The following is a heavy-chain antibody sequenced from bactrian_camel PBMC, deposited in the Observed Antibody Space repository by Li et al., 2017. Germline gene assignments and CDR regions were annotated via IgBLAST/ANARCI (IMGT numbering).Heavy chain of an antibody. Sequence: HVQLVESGGGSVQAGGSLRLSCAASGITYDSYCMAWFRQAPGRSREGVATLYTGGGETDYADSVKGRFTISLDYPRNTLYLQMNNLEPEDTAMYYCAADRLRCLTPKWDGEYTYWAQGTQVTVS. CDR2: LYTGGGET. J-gene: IGHJ4*01. D-gene: IGHD3*01. CDR3: AADRLRCLTPKWDGEYTY. V-gene: IGHV3S6*01. CDR1: GITYDSYC.